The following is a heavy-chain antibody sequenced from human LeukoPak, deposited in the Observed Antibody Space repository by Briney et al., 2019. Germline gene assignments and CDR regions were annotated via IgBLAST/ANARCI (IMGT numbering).Heavy chain of an antibody. J-gene: IGHJ4*02. CDR1: GGSISSYY. V-gene: IGHV4-59*01. CDR2: IYYSGST. D-gene: IGHD6-13*01. CDR3: ARATAAGLDH. Sequence: SETLSLTCTVSGGSISSYYWSWIRQPPGKGLEWIGYIYYSGSTNYNPSLKSRVTISGDTSKNQFSLELSSVTAADTAVYYCARATAAGLDHWGQGTLVTVSS.